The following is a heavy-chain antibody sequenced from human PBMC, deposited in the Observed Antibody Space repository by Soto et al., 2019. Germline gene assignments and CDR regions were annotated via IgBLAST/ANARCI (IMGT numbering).Heavy chain of an antibody. Sequence: SETLSLTCTVSGGSISSGGYYWSWIRQHPGKGLEWIGYIYYSGSTYYNPSLKSRVTISVDTSKNQFSLKLSSVTAADTAVYYCARVASYYYDSSGHSDQAGFDYWGQGTLVTVSS. CDR3: ARVASYYYDSSGHSDQAGFDY. J-gene: IGHJ4*02. V-gene: IGHV4-31*03. CDR1: GGSISSGGYY. CDR2: IYYSGST. D-gene: IGHD3-22*01.